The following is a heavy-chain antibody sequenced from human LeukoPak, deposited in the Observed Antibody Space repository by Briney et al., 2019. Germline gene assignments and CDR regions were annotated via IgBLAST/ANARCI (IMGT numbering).Heavy chain of an antibody. D-gene: IGHD2-15*01. CDR2: ISSSGSTI. V-gene: IGHV3-11*01. Sequence: GGSLRLSCAASGFTFSDYYMSWIRQAPGKGLEWVSYISSSGSTIYYADSVKGRFTISRDNAKNSLYLQMNSLRAEDTAVYYCARXRTNVVPYFDYWGQGTLVTVSS. CDR1: GFTFSDYY. J-gene: IGHJ4*02. CDR3: ARXRTNVVPYFDY.